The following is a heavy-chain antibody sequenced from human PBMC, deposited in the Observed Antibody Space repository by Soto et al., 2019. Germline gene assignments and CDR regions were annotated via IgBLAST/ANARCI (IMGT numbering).Heavy chain of an antibody. CDR1: GGSISSYY. CDR2: SYYSGST. J-gene: IGHJ4*02. D-gene: IGHD1-7*01. Sequence: QVQLQESGPGLVKPSETLSLTCTVSGGSISSYYWSWLRQPPGKGLEWIGYSYYSGSTNYNPSRKSRVTISVDTSKNQFSLKLSSVTAADTAVYYCARRYGTPFDYWGQGTLVTVSS. V-gene: IGHV4-59*01. CDR3: ARRYGTPFDY.